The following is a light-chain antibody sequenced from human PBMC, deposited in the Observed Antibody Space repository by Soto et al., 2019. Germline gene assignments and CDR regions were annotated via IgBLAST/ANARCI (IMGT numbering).Light chain of an antibody. CDR1: QSVRTS. CDR2: DAS. V-gene: IGKV3-11*01. Sequence: EVVLTHSPATLSLSPGEIATLSCRASQSVRTSLAWYQHKPGQAPRLVIYDASLRANGVPARFGGSGSGTDFTLTINSLEPEDFAVYYCQQRNVWPPITFGQGTRLENK. J-gene: IGKJ5*01. CDR3: QQRNVWPPIT.